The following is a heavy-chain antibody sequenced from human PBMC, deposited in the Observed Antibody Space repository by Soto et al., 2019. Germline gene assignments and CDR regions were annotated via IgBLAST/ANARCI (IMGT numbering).Heavy chain of an antibody. J-gene: IGHJ6*02. CDR1: GGSISSSSYY. CDR3: ARVSGIYYYGMDV. Sequence: SETLSLTCTVSGGSISSSSYYWGWIRQPPGKGLEWIGEINHSGSTYYNPSLKSRVTISVDTSKNQFSLKLSSVTAADTAVYYCARVSGIYYYGMDVWGQGTTVTVSS. V-gene: IGHV4-39*07. CDR2: INHSGST. D-gene: IGHD3-10*01.